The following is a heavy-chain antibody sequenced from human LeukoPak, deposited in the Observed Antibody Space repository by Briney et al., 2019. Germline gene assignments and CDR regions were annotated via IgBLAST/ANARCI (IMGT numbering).Heavy chain of an antibody. CDR2: LSGSGYTT. V-gene: IGHV3-23*01. D-gene: IGHD6-19*01. Sequence: GSLRLSCASSGFTFNDYVMRWVRQAPGKGLEWVSSLSGSGYTTYHADSVKGRFTISRDNSKSTLYLQMTSLTAEDTAVYYCAKSAGSGWPFYFDSWGQGTLVSVSS. J-gene: IGHJ4*02. CDR3: AKSAGSGWPFYFDS. CDR1: GFTFNDYV.